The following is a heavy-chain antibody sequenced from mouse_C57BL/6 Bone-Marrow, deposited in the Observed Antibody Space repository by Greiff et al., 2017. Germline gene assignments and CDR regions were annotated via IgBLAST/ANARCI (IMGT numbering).Heavy chain of an antibody. CDR2: ISSGGDSI. CDR1: GFTFSSYA. Sequence: EVQGVESGEGLVKPGGSLKLSCAASGFTFSSYAMSWVRQTPEKRLEWVAYISSGGDSIYSADTVKGRFTISRDNASNTLYLQMSSLKSEDTAMYYCTRDGGDGSMDYWGQGTSVTVSS. CDR3: TRDGGDGSMDY. J-gene: IGHJ4*01. D-gene: IGHD2-3*01. V-gene: IGHV5-9-1*02.